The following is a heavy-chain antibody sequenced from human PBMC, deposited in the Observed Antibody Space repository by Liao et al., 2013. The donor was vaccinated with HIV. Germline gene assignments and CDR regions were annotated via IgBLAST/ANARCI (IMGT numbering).Heavy chain of an antibody. J-gene: IGHJ4*02. CDR2: YCDGDTS. CDR1: GASMGLTGSC. Sequence: QLQLQESGPGLVTPSETLTLSCTVSGASMGLTGSCWDWIRQAPGKGLEWVAGYCDGDTSYKNPSLRARASITITKSRNRFSLNLRSVTVADTAFYFCAHYVFSGPFDHWGQGVLVTVSS. CDR3: AHYVFSGPFDH. D-gene: IGHD4-17*01. V-gene: IGHV4-39*07.